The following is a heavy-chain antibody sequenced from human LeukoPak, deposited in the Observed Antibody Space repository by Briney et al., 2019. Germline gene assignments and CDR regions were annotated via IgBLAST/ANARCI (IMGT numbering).Heavy chain of an antibody. D-gene: IGHD6-13*01. V-gene: IGHV3-30*02. CDR3: AKGWYSIDS. J-gene: IGHJ4*02. CDR1: GFTFSSYG. CDR2: IWYDGSNK. Sequence: GGSLRLSCAASGFTFSSYGMHWVRQAPGKGLEWVAGIWYDGSNKYYVDSVKGRFTISRDNSKNTLYLQMNSLKTEDTAVYYCAKGWYSIDSWGQGTLVTVSS.